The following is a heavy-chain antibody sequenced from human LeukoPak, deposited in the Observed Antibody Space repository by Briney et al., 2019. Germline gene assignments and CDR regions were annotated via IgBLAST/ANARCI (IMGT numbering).Heavy chain of an antibody. CDR1: GDSVSSNSAA. CDR2: TYYRSKWYN. V-gene: IGHV6-1*01. J-gene: IGHJ5*02. CDR3: ARVLGVQLWLSTGSGWFDP. Sequence: SQTLSLTCAISGDSVSSNSAARNWIRQSPSRGLEWLGRTYYRSKWYNDYAVSVKSRITINPDTSKNQFSLQLNSVTPEDTAVYYCARVLGVQLWLSTGSGWFDPWGQGTLVTVSS. D-gene: IGHD5-18*01.